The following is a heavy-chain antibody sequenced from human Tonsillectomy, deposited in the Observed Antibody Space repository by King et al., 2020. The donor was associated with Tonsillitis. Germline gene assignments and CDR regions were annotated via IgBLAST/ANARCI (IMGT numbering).Heavy chain of an antibody. Sequence: VQLQQWGAGLLKPSETLSLTCAVYGGSFSGYYWSWIRQPPGKGLVWIGEINHSGSTNYNPSLKSRVTISTDTSKNQFSLNLNSVTAADTAVYYCARGYYLGYSPRTHWFDPWGQGTLVTVSS. CDR2: INHSGST. D-gene: IGHD1-26*01. CDR3: ARGYYLGYSPRTHWFDP. J-gene: IGHJ5*02. V-gene: IGHV4-34*01. CDR1: GGSFSGYY.